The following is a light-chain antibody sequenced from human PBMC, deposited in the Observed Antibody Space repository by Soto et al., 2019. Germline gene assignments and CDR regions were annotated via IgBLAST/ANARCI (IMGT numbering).Light chain of an antibody. CDR1: SGHSSYA. V-gene: IGLV4-69*01. Sequence: QLVLTQSPSASASLGASAKLTCTLSSGHSSYAIAWHQQQPEKGPRYLMKVNSDGSHSKGDGIPDRFSGSSSGAERYLTISSLQSEDEADYYCQTWGTGPWVFGGGTKLTVL. CDR2: VNSDGSH. CDR3: QTWGTGPWV. J-gene: IGLJ3*02.